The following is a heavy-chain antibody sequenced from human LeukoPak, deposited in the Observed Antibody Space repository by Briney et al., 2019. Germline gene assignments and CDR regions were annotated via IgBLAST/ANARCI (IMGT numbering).Heavy chain of an antibody. J-gene: IGHJ4*02. CDR3: ASGSLASYFDH. D-gene: IGHD3-16*01. CDR1: GYTFSGYY. V-gene: IGHV1-2*02. CDR2: INPNSGGT. Sequence: ASVKVSCKASGYTFSGYYMHWVRQAPGQGLEWMGWINPNSGGTKYAQKFQGRVTMTRDTSISTACMELSRLRSDDTAVYYCASGSLASYFDHWGQGTLVTVSS.